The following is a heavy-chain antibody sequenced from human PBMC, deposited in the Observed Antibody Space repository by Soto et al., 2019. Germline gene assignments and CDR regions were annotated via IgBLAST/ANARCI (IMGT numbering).Heavy chain of an antibody. CDR1: GYTFTSYG. CDR2: ISAYNGNT. J-gene: IGHJ4*02. CDR3: ARDLYYYDSSGYRH. D-gene: IGHD3-22*01. Sequence: ASVKVSCKASGYTFTSYGISWVRQAPGQGLEWTGWISAYNGNTNYAQKLQGRVTMTTDTSTSTAYMELRSLRSDDTAVYYCARDLYYYDSSGYRHWGQGTLVTVSS. V-gene: IGHV1-18*01.